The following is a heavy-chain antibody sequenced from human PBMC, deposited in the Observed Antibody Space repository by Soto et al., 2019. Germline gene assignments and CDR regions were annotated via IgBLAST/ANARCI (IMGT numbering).Heavy chain of an antibody. CDR3: ARDSSGYYYVGYAFDI. CDR1: GYTFTGYY. D-gene: IGHD3-22*01. J-gene: IGHJ3*02. CDR2: INPNSGGT. V-gene: IGHV1-2*04. Sequence: QVQLVQSGAEVKKPGASVKVSCKASGYTFTGYYMHWVRQAPGQGLEWMGWINPNSGGTNYAQKFKGWVTMTRDTSISTAYMELSRLRSDDTAVYYCARDSSGYYYVGYAFDIWGQGTMVTVSS.